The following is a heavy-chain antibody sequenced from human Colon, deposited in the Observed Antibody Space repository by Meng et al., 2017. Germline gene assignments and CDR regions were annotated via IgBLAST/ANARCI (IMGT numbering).Heavy chain of an antibody. CDR2: INHSGST. V-gene: IGHV4-34*01. CDR3: ARGRYSGYLP. Sequence: VQLTQGGAGLLKPSETLSLPCAVYGGSFSGYYWSWIRQPPGKGLEWIGEINHSGSTNYNPSLKSRVTISVDTSKNQFSLKLSSVTAADTAVYYCARGRYSGYLPWGQGTLVTVSS. D-gene: IGHD5-12*01. J-gene: IGHJ5*02. CDR1: GGSFSGYY.